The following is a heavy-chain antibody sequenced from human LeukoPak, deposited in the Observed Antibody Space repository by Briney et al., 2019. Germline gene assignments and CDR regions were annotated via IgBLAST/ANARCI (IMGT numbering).Heavy chain of an antibody. CDR3: AKDQYYYDSIGYQTGPFDY. D-gene: IGHD3-22*01. CDR2: ISGSGGST. V-gene: IGHV3-23*01. Sequence: GGSLRLSCAASGFTFSSYAMSWVRQAPGKGLEWVSAISGSGGSTYYADSVKGRFTISRDNSKNTLYLQMNSLRAEDTAVYYCAKDQYYYDSIGYQTGPFDYWGQGTLVTVSS. J-gene: IGHJ4*02. CDR1: GFTFSSYA.